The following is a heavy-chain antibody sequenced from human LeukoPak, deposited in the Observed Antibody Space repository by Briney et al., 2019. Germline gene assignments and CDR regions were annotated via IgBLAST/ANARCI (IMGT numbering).Heavy chain of an antibody. Sequence: SETLSLTCTVSGGSISSGSYYWGWIRQPPGKGLEWIGSLYYSGSTYHSPSLKSRVTISVDTSKNQFSLKLSSVTAADTAVYYCARTVPRYYYGSGSYPYFDYWGQGTLVTVSS. CDR2: LYYSGST. D-gene: IGHD3-10*01. V-gene: IGHV4-39*07. J-gene: IGHJ4*02. CDR1: GGSISSGSYY. CDR3: ARTVPRYYYGSGSYPYFDY.